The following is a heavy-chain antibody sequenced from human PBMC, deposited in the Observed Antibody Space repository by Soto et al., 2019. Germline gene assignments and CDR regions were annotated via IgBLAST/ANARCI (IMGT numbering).Heavy chain of an antibody. CDR2: IYSGGST. J-gene: IGHJ6*02. CDR1: GFTVSSNY. CDR3: AREGGAVADPYYYYYYGMDV. V-gene: IGHV3-53*01. Sequence: GGSLRLSCAASGFTVSSNYMSWVRQAPGKGLEWVSVIYSGGSTYYADSVKGRFTISRDNSKNTLYLQMNSLRAEDTAVYYCAREGGAVADPYYYYYYGMDVWGQGTTGTVSS. D-gene: IGHD6-19*01.